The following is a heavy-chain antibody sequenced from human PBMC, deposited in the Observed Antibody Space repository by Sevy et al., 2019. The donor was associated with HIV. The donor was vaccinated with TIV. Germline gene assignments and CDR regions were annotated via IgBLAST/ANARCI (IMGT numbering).Heavy chain of an antibody. Sequence: SETLSLTCTVSGGSISSGGYYWSWIRQPAGKGLEWIGRIYTSGSTNYNPSLKSRVTISVDTPKNQFSLKLSFVTAADTAVYYCAREGSSWAGWFDPWGQGTLVTVSS. CDR1: GGSISSGGYY. CDR2: IYTSGST. J-gene: IGHJ5*02. D-gene: IGHD6-13*01. V-gene: IGHV4-61*02. CDR3: AREGSSWAGWFDP.